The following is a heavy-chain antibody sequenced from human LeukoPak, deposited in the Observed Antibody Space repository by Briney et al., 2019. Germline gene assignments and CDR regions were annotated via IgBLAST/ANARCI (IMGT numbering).Heavy chain of an antibody. CDR3: ARHSSRRGLRLGELSDY. V-gene: IGHV4-39*01. J-gene: IGHJ4*02. CDR1: GGSISSSSYY. CDR2: IYYSGST. D-gene: IGHD3-16*02. Sequence: SETLSLTCTVSGGSISSSSYYWGWIRQPPGKGLEWIGSIYYSGSTNYNPSLKSRVTISVDTSKNQFSLKLSSVTAADTAVYYCARHSSRRGLRLGELSDYWGQGTLVTVSS.